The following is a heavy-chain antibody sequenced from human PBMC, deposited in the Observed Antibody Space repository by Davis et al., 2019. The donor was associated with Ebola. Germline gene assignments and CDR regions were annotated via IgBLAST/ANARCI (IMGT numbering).Heavy chain of an antibody. CDR3: ARHRAKIAVAGYYYYYGMDV. D-gene: IGHD6-19*01. J-gene: IGHJ6*02. CDR1: GYTFTSYG. Sequence: ASVKVSCKASGYTFTSYGISWVRQAPGQGLEWMGWISAYNGNTNYAQKLQGRVTMTTDTSTSTAYMELRSLRSDDTAVYYCARHRAKIAVAGYYYYYGMDVWGQGTTVTVSS. V-gene: IGHV1-18*01. CDR2: ISAYNGNT.